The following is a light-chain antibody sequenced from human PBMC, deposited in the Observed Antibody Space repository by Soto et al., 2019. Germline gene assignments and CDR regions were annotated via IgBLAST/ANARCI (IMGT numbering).Light chain of an antibody. V-gene: IGLV1-44*01. J-gene: IGLJ1*01. Sequence: QSVLTQPPSASGTPGQRVTISCSGSSSNIGSSIVNWYQQLPGTAPKLLIYNNNQRPSGVPDRFSGSKSGTSASLAISGLQSEDEAAYYCAAWDDSLNGYGFGTGTKLTVL. CDR2: NNN. CDR3: AAWDDSLNGYG. CDR1: SSNIGSSI.